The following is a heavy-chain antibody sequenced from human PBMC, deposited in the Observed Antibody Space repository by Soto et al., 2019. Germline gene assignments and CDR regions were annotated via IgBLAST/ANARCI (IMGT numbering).Heavy chain of an antibody. CDR3: ARLPLSGRSSHPLDY. V-gene: IGHV3-23*01. CDR1: GFTFSSFA. J-gene: IGHJ4*01. CDR2: ISGSGDTT. Sequence: EVELLESGGGLVQPGGSLRLSCAASGFTFSSFAMSWVRQAPGKGLEWVSFISGSGDTTLYADSVKGRFTVSRDNSKNTVSLQLSRLRAEDTAIYSCARLPLSGRSSHPLDYWGHGTLVTVSS. D-gene: IGHD6-6*01.